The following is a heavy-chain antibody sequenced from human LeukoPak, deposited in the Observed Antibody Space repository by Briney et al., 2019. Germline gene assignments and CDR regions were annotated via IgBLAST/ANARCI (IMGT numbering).Heavy chain of an antibody. CDR3: ALAYPAKLRYFDWLPSFGAFDI. CDR1: GFTFSDHY. Sequence: GGSLRLSCAASGFTFSDHYMDWVRQAPGKGLEWVGRTRNKANSYTTEYAASVKGRFTISRDDSKTSLYLQMNSLKTEDTAVYYCALAYPAKLRYFDWLPSFGAFDIWGQGTMVTVSS. D-gene: IGHD3-9*01. V-gene: IGHV3-72*01. CDR2: TRNKANSYTT. J-gene: IGHJ3*02.